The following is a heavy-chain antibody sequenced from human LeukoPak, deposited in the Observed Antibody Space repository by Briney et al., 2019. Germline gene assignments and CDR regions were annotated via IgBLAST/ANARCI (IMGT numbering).Heavy chain of an antibody. CDR1: GFTFSNYG. Sequence: GRSLRLSCAASGFTFSNYGMHWVRQAPGKGLEWEAVISYGGNSEYYADSVRGRFAISRDNSKNTLYLQMNSLRAEDTAVYYCAKDRSTYDILTGYQDNWGQGTLVTVSS. V-gene: IGHV3-30*18. CDR2: ISYGGNSE. D-gene: IGHD3-9*01. J-gene: IGHJ4*02. CDR3: AKDRSTYDILTGYQDN.